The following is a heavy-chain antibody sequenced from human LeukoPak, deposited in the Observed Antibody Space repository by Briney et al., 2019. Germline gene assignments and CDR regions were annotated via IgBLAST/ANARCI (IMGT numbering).Heavy chain of an antibody. CDR2: FDPEDGET. J-gene: IGHJ4*02. CDR1: GYTLTELS. V-gene: IGHV1-24*01. CDR3: TTDLSYYGSGSFDY. Sequence: ASVKVSCKVSGYTLTELSMHWVRQAPGKGLEWMGGFDPEDGETIYAQKFQGRVTMTEGTSTDTPYMELSSLRSEDTAMYYCTTDLSYYGSGSFDYWGQGTLVTVSS. D-gene: IGHD3-10*01.